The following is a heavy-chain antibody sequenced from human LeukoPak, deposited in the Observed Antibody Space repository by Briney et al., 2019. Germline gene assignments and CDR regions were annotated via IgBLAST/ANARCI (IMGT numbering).Heavy chain of an antibody. CDR1: GGSISSSSYY. CDR3: ARGPSHGAEAGPINRVFDY. J-gene: IGHJ4*02. V-gene: IGHV4-39*01. CDR2: IYYSGST. D-gene: IGHD6-19*01. Sequence: PSETLSLTCTVSGGSISSSSYYWGWIRQPPGKGLEWIGSIYYSGSTYYNPSLKSRVTISVDTSKNQFSLKLSSVTAADTAVYYCARGPSHGAEAGPINRVFDYWGQGTLVTVSS.